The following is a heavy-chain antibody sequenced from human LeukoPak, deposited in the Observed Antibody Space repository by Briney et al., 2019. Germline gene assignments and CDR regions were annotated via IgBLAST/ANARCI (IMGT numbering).Heavy chain of an antibody. CDR2: ISSSGSTI. D-gene: IGHD2-21*02. CDR3: ARDCGGDCFDAFYI. CDR1: GFTFSSYT. Sequence: GGSLRLSCTAYGFTFSSYTMNWVRQAPWKGLECLSYISSSGSTIYYADSVKGRFTVSRDDAKNSLYLQMNSLRVEDTAVYYCARDCGGDCFDAFYIWGRGTMVTVSS. V-gene: IGHV3-48*03. J-gene: IGHJ3*02.